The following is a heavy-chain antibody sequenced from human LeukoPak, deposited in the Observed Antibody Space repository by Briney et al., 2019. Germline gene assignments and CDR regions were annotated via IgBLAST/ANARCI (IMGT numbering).Heavy chain of an antibody. D-gene: IGHD1-1*01. CDR2: FYYTGST. CDR3: ARWYYNWNGVDP. J-gene: IGHJ5*02. V-gene: IGHV4-39*01. CDR1: GDSISNIAYY. Sequence: SETLSLTCTVSGDSISNIAYYWGWIRQPPGKRLEWIGNFYYTGSTYFKPSLKSRVTISVDTSKNQFSLKLTSVTAADTAVYYCARWYYNWNGVDPWGQGTLVTVSS.